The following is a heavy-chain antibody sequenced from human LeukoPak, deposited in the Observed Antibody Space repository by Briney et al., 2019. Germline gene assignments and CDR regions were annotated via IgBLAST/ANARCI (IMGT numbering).Heavy chain of an antibody. Sequence: SETLSLTCTASGGSISSYYWSWIRQPPVKGLQWIGYIYYSGSTNYNPSLKSRVTISVDTSKNQFSLKLSSVTAADTAVYYCARVTTRSGYYYDFDYWGQGTLVTVSS. V-gene: IGHV4-59*01. CDR2: IYYSGST. J-gene: IGHJ4*02. CDR1: GGSISSYY. CDR3: ARVTTRSGYYYDFDY. D-gene: IGHD3-22*01.